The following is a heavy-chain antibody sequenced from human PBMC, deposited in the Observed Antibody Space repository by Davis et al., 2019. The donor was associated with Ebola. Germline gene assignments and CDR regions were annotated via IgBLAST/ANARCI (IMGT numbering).Heavy chain of an antibody. V-gene: IGHV3-30-3*01. Sequence: GESLKISCEGSGFSFISYPIHWVRQTPGKGLEWVAVTSYDGSNSYYADSVKGRFTISRDGSKNTISLLMNSLRHDDSAIYYCAKDASVSRFYPGDFWGPGAQVTVSS. D-gene: IGHD2/OR15-2a*01. J-gene: IGHJ1*01. CDR1: GFSFISYP. CDR3: AKDASVSRFYPGDF. CDR2: TSYDGSNS.